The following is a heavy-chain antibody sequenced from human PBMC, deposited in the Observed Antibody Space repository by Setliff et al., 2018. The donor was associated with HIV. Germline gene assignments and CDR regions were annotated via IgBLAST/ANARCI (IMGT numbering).Heavy chain of an antibody. D-gene: IGHD3-16*01. J-gene: IGHJ6*02. CDR3: ARDVDHMIDV. CDR1: GYTFTSYA. CDR2: INAGNGNT. V-gene: IGHV1-3*01. Sequence: GASVKVSCKASGYTFTSYAMHWVRQAPGQRLEWMGWINAGNGNTKYSQNLQGRLTMTTDTSTGTAYMELRSLRSDDTAVYYCARDVDHMIDVWGQGTTVTVSS.